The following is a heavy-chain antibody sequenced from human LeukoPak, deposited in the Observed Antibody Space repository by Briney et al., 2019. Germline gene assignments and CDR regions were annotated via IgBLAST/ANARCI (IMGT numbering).Heavy chain of an antibody. D-gene: IGHD3-22*01. V-gene: IGHV3-30*04. Sequence: GGALMLSFAASGSTFSSYAMDWGRQAPGKGVGWVAVISYDGSNKYYADSVKGRFTISRDNSKNTLYLQMNSLRAEDTAVYYCASGDYDSSGYFTYFDYWGQGTLVTVSS. CDR2: ISYDGSNK. CDR1: GSTFSSYA. CDR3: ASGDYDSSGYFTYFDY. J-gene: IGHJ4*02.